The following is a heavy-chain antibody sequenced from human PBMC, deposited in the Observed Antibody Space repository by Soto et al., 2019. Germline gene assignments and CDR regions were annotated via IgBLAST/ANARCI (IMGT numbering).Heavy chain of an antibody. CDR1: GFTFTSSG. V-gene: IGHV1-58*01. J-gene: IGHJ6*02. Sequence: GASVKVSCKASGFTFTSSGVQWVRQARGQRLEWIGWIVVGSGNTNYAQKFQERVTITRDMSTSTAYMELSSLRSEDTAVYYCAAAPGLNYYYYGMDVWGQGTTVTVSS. CDR2: IVVGSGNT. CDR3: AAAPGLNYYYYGMDV. D-gene: IGHD3-22*01.